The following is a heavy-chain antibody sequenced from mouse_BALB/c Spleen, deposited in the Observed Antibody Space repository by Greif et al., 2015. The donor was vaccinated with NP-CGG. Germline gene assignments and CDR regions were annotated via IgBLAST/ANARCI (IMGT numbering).Heavy chain of an antibody. V-gene: IGHV1-7*01. CDR1: GYTFTSYW. D-gene: IGHD1-1*02. CDR3: ARGGWPFAY. Sequence: QVQLQQSGAELAKPGASVKMSCKASGYTFTSYWMHWVKQRPGQGLEWIGYINPSTGYTEYNQKFKDKATLTADKSSSTAYMQLSSLTSEDFAVYYCARGGWPFAYWGQGTLVTVSA. CDR2: INPSTGYT. J-gene: IGHJ3*01.